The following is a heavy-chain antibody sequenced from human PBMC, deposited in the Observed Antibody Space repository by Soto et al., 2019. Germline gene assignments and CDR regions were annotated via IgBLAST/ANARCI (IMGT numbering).Heavy chain of an antibody. CDR1: GGTLTRFA. V-gene: IGHV1-69*13. CDR2: VIPLFSVS. J-gene: IGHJ6*02. Sequence: SVKVSCKVSGGTLTRFAISWVRQAPGQGLEWMGGVIPLFSVSRQSEKLQERVTVTADEATSTVYLELRSLKSDDTAIYYCADGGMAAGGYFYYGMDVWGQGTTVTVSS. CDR3: ADGGMAAGGYFYYGMDV. D-gene: IGHD6-25*01.